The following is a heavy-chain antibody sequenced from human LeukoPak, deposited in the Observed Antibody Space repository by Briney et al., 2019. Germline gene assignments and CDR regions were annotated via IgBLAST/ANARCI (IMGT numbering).Heavy chain of an antibody. Sequence: GGSLRLSCAASGFTFSSYAMHWVRQAPGKGLEWVSAISGSGGSTYYADSVKGRFTISRDNSKNTLYLQMNSPRAEDTAVYYCARDGSPHFDYWGQGTLVTVSS. CDR2: ISGSGGST. D-gene: IGHD1-26*01. CDR3: ARDGSPHFDY. J-gene: IGHJ4*02. V-gene: IGHV3-23*01. CDR1: GFTFSSYA.